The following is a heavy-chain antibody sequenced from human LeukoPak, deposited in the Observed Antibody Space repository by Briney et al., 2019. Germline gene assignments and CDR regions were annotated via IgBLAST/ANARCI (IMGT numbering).Heavy chain of an antibody. V-gene: IGHV3-23*01. CDR2: FSGSGGIT. D-gene: IGHD3-22*01. CDR1: GFTFSSYA. Sequence: GGSLRLSCAASGFTFSSYAMSRVRQAPGKGLEWGTAFSGSGGITYYADSVKDRFTISRDNSKNTLYLQMNSLRAEDAAVYYCAKDFYYDSSGYSSDYWGQGTLVTVSS. CDR3: AKDFYYDSSGYSSDY. J-gene: IGHJ4*02.